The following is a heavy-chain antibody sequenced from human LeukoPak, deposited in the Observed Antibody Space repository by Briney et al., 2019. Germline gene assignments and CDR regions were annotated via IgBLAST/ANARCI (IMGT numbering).Heavy chain of an antibody. Sequence: GGSLRLSCAASGFTLSSYSMHWVRQAPGKGLEWVSLISRDGDNTYYADSVKGRFTISRDNSKNSLYLQMNSLRTEDTSFYYCSKASSSWSELEYWGQGTLVTVSS. V-gene: IGHV3-43*01. CDR2: ISRDGDNT. CDR3: SKASSSWSELEY. D-gene: IGHD6-13*01. CDR1: GFTLSSYS. J-gene: IGHJ4*02.